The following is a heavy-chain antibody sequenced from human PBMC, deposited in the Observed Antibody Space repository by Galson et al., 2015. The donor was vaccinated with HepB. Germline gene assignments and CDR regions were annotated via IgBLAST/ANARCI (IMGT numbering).Heavy chain of an antibody. V-gene: IGHV1-18*04. D-gene: IGHD3-22*01. Sequence: SVKVSCKASGYTFSSYGIRWVRQAPGQGLEWVGWISAYSGNTNYAQKLQGRVTMTTDTSTSTAYMELSSLRSDDTAVYYCARGPYYYDSSGPDRGEFDYWGQGTLVTVSS. CDR1: GYTFSSYG. CDR3: ARGPYYYDSSGPDRGEFDY. J-gene: IGHJ4*02. CDR2: ISAYSGNT.